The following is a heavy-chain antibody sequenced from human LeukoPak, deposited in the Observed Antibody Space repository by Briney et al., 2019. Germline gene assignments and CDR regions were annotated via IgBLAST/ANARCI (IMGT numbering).Heavy chain of an antibody. CDR3: TTVSSSSDYRRI. CDR1: GFTFSNAW. V-gene: IGHV3-15*01. D-gene: IGHD6-13*01. J-gene: IGHJ4*02. Sequence: PGGSLRLSCAASGFTFSNAWMSWVRQAPGKGLEWVGRIKSKSDGGITDYAAPVKGRFTISRDDSEDTLYLQMNSLKKEDTAVYYCTTVSSSSDYRRIWGQGTLVTVSS. CDR2: IKSKSDGGIT.